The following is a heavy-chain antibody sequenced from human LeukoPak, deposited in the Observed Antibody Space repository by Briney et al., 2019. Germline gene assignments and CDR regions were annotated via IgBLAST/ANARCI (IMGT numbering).Heavy chain of an antibody. V-gene: IGHV3-30*18. CDR2: ISYDESDK. J-gene: IGHJ6*02. CDR3: AKGVVAATNAAYYGMDV. D-gene: IGHD2-15*01. Sequence: GGSLRLSCAASGFTFSDYSMNWVRQAPGKGPEWVAVISYDESDKYYADSVKGRFTISRDNSKNTLYLQMNSLRPEDTAVYYCAKGVVAATNAAYYGMDVWGQGTTVTVSS. CDR1: GFTFSDYS.